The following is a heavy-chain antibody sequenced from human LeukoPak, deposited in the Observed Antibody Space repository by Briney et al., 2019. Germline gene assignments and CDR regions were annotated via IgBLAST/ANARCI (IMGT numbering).Heavy chain of an antibody. J-gene: IGHJ6*03. V-gene: IGHV3-74*01. CDR3: AKNGDRGAYCTGGTCYPYFYYYMDV. CDR2: INSDGSST. Sequence: GRSLRLPCAASGFTFSSYWMHWVRQAPGKGLVWVSRINSDGSSTSYADSVKGRFTISRDNSKNTLYLQMNSLRAEDTAIYYCAKNGDRGAYCTGGTCYPYFYYYMDVWGKGTTVTI. D-gene: IGHD2-15*01. CDR1: GFTFSSYW.